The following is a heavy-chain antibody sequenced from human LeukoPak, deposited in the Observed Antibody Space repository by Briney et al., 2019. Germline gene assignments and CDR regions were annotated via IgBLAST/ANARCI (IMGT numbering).Heavy chain of an antibody. CDR3: AKDRHCSGGSCYPGPYYYGMDV. V-gene: IGHV3-30*18. CDR2: ISYDGSNK. J-gene: IGHJ6*02. D-gene: IGHD2-15*01. Sequence: GRSLRLSCAAPGFTFSSYGMHWVRQAPGKGLEWVAVISYDGSNKYYADSVKGRFTISRDNSKNTLYLQMNSLRAEDTAVYYCAKDRHCSGGSCYPGPYYYGMDVWGQGTTVTVSS. CDR1: GFTFSSYG.